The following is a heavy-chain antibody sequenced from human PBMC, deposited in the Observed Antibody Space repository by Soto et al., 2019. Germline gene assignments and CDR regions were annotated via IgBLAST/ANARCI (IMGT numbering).Heavy chain of an antibody. CDR1: GGSISSSSYY. V-gene: IGHV4-39*01. Sequence: SETLSLTCTVSGGSISSSSYYWGWIRQPPGKGLEWIGSIYYSGSTYYNPSLKSRVTISVDTSKNQFSLKLSSVTAADTAVYYCARRYYHNWFDPWAREPWSPSPQ. CDR3: ARRYYHNWFDP. CDR2: IYYSGST. D-gene: IGHD2-15*01. J-gene: IGHJ5*02.